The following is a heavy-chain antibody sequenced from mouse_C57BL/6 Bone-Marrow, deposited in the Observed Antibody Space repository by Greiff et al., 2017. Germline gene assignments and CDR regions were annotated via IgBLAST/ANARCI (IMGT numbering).Heavy chain of an antibody. V-gene: IGHV1-55*01. CDR2: IYPGSGST. D-gene: IGHD2-4*01. CDR1: GYTFTSYW. J-gene: IGHJ3*01. CDR3: ARGIYYDYGGFAY. Sequence: QVQLQQPGAELVKPGASVKMSCQASGYTFTSYWITWVKQRPGQGLEWIGDIYPGSGSTNYNEKFKSKATLTVDTSSSTAYMQLSSLTSEDSAVYYCARGIYYDYGGFAYWGQGTLVTVSA.